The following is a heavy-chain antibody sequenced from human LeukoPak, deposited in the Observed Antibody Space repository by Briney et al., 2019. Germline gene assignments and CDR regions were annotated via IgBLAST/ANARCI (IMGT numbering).Heavy chain of an antibody. Sequence: PGGSLRLSCAASGFTFRTYGMNWVRQAPGKGLEWISYINSNSDTVHYSNSVEGRFTISRDNAKNSLYLQMNSLRAEDTAMYYCARDPVEMATMGYWYFDLWGRGTLVTVSS. V-gene: IGHV3-48*04. CDR2: INSNSDTV. J-gene: IGHJ2*01. D-gene: IGHD5-24*01. CDR3: ARDPVEMATMGYWYFDL. CDR1: GFTFRTYG.